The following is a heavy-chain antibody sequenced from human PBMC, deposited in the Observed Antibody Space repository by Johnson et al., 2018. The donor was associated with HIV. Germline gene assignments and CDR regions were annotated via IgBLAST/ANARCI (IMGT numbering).Heavy chain of an antibody. V-gene: IGHV3-30-3*01. Sequence: QVQLLESGGGVVQPGTSLRLSCAASGFTFSSFAMHWVRQAPGKGLEWMAFISYDGSNKYFTDSVRGRFTISRDNSKNTLFLQMNSLRAEDTAVYYCARDKGPDAAMVGDAFDIWGQGTMVTVSS. D-gene: IGHD5-18*01. J-gene: IGHJ3*02. CDR3: ARDKGPDAAMVGDAFDI. CDR1: GFTFSSFA. CDR2: ISYDGSNK.